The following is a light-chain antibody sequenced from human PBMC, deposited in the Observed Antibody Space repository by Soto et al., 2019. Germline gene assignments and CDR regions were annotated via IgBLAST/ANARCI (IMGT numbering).Light chain of an antibody. CDR2: EAS. V-gene: IGKV3-20*01. Sequence: VWTPWPRTGSLSPGGISALSCSVRKGVGAYLDWYQQKPGQAPRLLIYEASNRATGVPDRFSGSGSGTDFTLTISSLEAEDFGVYYCQQYGNSPLTFGRGTKVDIK. J-gene: IGKJ4*01. CDR1: KGVGAY. CDR3: QQYGNSPLT.